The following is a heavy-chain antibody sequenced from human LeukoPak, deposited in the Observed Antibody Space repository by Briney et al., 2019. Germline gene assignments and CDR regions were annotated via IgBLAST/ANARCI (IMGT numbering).Heavy chain of an antibody. CDR1: GGSISSGDYY. D-gene: IGHD3-22*01. V-gene: IGHV4-30-4*01. CDR3: ARGLESVGSGYLIDY. J-gene: IGHJ4*01. CDR2: IYYSGST. Sequence: PSQTLSLTCTVSGGSISSGDYYWSWIRQPPGKGLEWIGYIYYSGSTYYNPSLKSRVTISVDTSKNQFSLKLSSVTAADTAVYYCARGLESVGSGYLIDYWGQGTLVTVSS.